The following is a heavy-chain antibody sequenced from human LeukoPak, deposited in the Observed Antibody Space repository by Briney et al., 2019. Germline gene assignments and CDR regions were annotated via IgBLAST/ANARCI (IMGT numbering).Heavy chain of an antibody. V-gene: IGHV3-30-3*02. CDR2: ISYDGSNK. CDR1: GFTFSGYP. D-gene: IGHD3-9*01. J-gene: IGHJ6*02. Sequence: PGKSLRLSCAASGFTFSGYPIHWVRQAPGKGLEWVAVISYDGSNKYYADSVKGRFTISRDNSKNTLYLQMNSLRAEDTAVYYCVKGMEDYDILTGVLDVWGQGTTVTVSS. CDR3: VKGMEDYDILTGVLDV.